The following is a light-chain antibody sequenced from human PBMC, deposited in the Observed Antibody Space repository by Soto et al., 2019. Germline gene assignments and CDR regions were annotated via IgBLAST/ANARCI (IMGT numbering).Light chain of an antibody. CDR2: GAS. Sequence: EIVLTQSPGTLSLSPGERATLPCRASQSVTSGYLAWYQQKPGQAPRLLIYGASNRATGIPDRFSGSGSGTDFTLTISSLEPEDFAVYYCQQYDSTTITFGGGTKVEIK. CDR3: QQYDSTTIT. V-gene: IGKV3-20*01. J-gene: IGKJ4*01. CDR1: QSVTSGY.